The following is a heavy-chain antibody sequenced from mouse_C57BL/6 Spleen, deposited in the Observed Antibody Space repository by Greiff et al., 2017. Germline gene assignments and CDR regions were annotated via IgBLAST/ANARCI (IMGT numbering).Heavy chain of an antibody. J-gene: IGHJ4*01. CDR3: ARHALYDGYHRLGAMDY. V-gene: IGHV5-12*01. CDR1: GFTFSDYY. Sequence: EVKLVESGGGLVQPGGSLKLSCAASGFTFSDYYMYWVRQTPEKRLEWVAYISNGGGSTYYPDTVKGRFTISRDNAKNTLYLQMSRLKSEDTAMYYCARHALYDGYHRLGAMDYWGQGTSVTVSS. D-gene: IGHD2-3*01. CDR2: ISNGGGST.